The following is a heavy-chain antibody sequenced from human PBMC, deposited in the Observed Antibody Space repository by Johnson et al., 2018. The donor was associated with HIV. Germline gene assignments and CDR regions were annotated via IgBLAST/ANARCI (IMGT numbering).Heavy chain of an antibody. CDR2: ISYDGSNK. V-gene: IGHV3-30*04. CDR3: AGDGTSRGGAFDI. J-gene: IGHJ3*02. D-gene: IGHD6-13*01. Sequence: QVQLVESGGGLVQPGGSLRLSCAASGFTFSSYAMHWVRQAPGKGLEWVAVISYDGSNKYYADSVKRRFTISRDNSKNSLYLQMNSLKTEDTAVYYCAGDGTSRGGAFDIWGQGTMVTVSS. CDR1: GFTFSSYA.